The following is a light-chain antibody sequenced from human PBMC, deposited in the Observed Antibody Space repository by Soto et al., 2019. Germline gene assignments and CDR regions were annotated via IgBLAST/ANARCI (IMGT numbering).Light chain of an antibody. CDR3: QQYSNWPPIT. J-gene: IGKJ5*01. CDR1: QSVSIH. CDR2: DTS. Sequence: VLTQSPGTVPLSPGERATLSCRASQSVSIHLAWYQQKPGQAPRLLIYDTSTRATGIPARFSGSGSGTEFTLTISSLQSEDFAVYYCQQYSNWPPITFGQGTRLENK. V-gene: IGKV3-15*01.